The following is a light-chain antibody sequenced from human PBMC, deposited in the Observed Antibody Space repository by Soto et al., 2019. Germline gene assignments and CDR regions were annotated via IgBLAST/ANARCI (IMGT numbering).Light chain of an antibody. CDR1: QSISGSY. Sequence: EIALLQSPGTMSLSSCKTATLSCTASQSISGSYLAWYQQKPGQAPRVDIYGVSRRATGIPDRFSGSGSGTDFTLTISRLEHEDFAVYYCQQYDNSPLTFGGGTMVDVK. CDR3: QQYDNSPLT. J-gene: IGKJ4*01. CDR2: GVS. V-gene: IGKV3-20*01.